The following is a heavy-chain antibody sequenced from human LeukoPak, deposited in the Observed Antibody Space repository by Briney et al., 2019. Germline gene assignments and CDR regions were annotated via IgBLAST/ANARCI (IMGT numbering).Heavy chain of an antibody. CDR3: ATDDYSGLLDY. D-gene: IGHD4-11*01. Sequence: GASVKVSCKVSGYTFTDYYMHWVQQAPGKVLEWMGLVDPEDGETIYAEKFQGRVTIAADTSTDTAYMELSSLRSEYTAVYYCATDDYSGLLDYWGQGTLVTVSS. CDR1: GYTFTDYY. J-gene: IGHJ4*02. CDR2: VDPEDGET. V-gene: IGHV1-69-2*01.